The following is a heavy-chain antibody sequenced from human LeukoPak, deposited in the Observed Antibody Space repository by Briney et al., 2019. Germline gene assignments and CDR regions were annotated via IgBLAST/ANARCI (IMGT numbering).Heavy chain of an antibody. CDR3: ARGGGVVPAAIAYNWFDP. Sequence: GGSLRLSCAVSGFTFSGHWMFWVRQAPGKGLEWVSSTNSDGSSRGYTDSVKGRFTVSRDNAKNSLYLQMNSLRAEDTAVYYCARGGGVVPAAIAYNWFDPWGQGTLVTVSS. J-gene: IGHJ5*02. CDR2: TNSDGSSR. CDR1: GFTFSGHW. D-gene: IGHD2-2*02. V-gene: IGHV3-74*01.